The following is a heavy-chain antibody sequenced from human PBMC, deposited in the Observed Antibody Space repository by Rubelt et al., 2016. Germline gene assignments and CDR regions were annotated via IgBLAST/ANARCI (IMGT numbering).Heavy chain of an antibody. V-gene: IGHV3-7*05. J-gene: IGHJ4*02. CDR3: ATDYLGY. CDR1: GFTFSSYW. CDR2: IKQDGSEK. Sequence: EVQLVESGGGLVQPGGSLRLSCAASGFTFSSYWMSWVRQAPGKGLEWVANIKQDGSEKYYVDSVKGRFTITRDNAKNSLSLQMISLRADDTAVYYCATDYLGYWGQGTLVTVSS.